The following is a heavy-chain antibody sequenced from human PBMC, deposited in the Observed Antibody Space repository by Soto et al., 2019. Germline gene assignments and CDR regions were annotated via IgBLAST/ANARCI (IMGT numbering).Heavy chain of an antibody. CDR2: ISAYSDT. CDR1: GYIFNSHG. Sequence: EASVKVSCKASGYIFNSHGITCVRQAPGQGLEWMGYISAYSDTTYAQKLQGRVIMTTDTSTSTAYMELRSLRSDDTAMYYCARAVSYSVGARLDNWGQGTQVTVSS. D-gene: IGHD1-26*01. J-gene: IGHJ4*02. CDR3: ARAVSYSVGARLDN. V-gene: IGHV1-18*01.